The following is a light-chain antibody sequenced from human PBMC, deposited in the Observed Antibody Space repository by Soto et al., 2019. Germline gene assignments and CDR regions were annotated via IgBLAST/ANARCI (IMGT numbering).Light chain of an antibody. V-gene: IGKV3D-20*02. CDR2: GAS. Sequence: ELVLTQSPGTLSLSPGERATLSCRASQTVNNNYLAWYQQIPGQAPRLLISGASGRATGTPDRFSGSASGTDFTLTISRLEPEDSAVYYCQQRSNWPSLTFGGGTKVDIK. J-gene: IGKJ4*01. CDR3: QQRSNWPSLT. CDR1: QTVNNNY.